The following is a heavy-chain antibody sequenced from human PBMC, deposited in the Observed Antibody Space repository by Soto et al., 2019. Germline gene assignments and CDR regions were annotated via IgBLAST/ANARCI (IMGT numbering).Heavy chain of an antibody. V-gene: IGHV1-18*04. CDR2: ISAYNGNT. CDR3: VYGRRYSGSNLS. Sequence: ASVKVSRKACGYTFPSYGISWVRQAPGQGLEWMGWISAYNGNTNYAQKLQGRVTVTTDTSTSTAYMELRSLRSDDTAVYYCVYGRRYSGSNLSWGQVTLVTVSS. J-gene: IGHJ5*02. D-gene: IGHD1-26*01. CDR1: GYTFPSYG.